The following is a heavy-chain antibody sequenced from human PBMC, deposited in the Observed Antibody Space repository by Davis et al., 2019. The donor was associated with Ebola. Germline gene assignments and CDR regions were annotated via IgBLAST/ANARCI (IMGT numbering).Heavy chain of an antibody. CDR1: GFTFSSYA. CDR3: ARDRQGWFGELSYYYYYGMDV. CDR2: ISYDGSNK. J-gene: IGHJ6*02. Sequence: PGGSLRLSCAASGFTFSSYAMHWVRQAPGKGLEWVAVISYDGSNKYYADSVKGRFTISRDNSKNTLYLQMNSLRAEDTAVYYCARDRQGWFGELSYYYYYGMDVWGQGTTVTVSS. D-gene: IGHD3-10*01. V-gene: IGHV3-30-3*01.